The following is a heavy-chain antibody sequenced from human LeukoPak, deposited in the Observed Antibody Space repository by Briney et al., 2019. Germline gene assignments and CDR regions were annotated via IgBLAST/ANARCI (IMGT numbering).Heavy chain of an antibody. J-gene: IGHJ5*02. CDR2: IYYSGNT. D-gene: IGHD6-6*01. CDR3: ARVMAARREDLNWFDP. CDR1: GGSISSSGSY. V-gene: IGHV4-39*07. Sequence: SETLSLTCTVSGGSISSSGSYWGWIRQPPGKGLEWIGSIYYSGNTYNPSLKSRVTISVDSSKNQFSLNLTSVNTADTAVYYCARVMAARREDLNWFDPWGQGTLVTVSS.